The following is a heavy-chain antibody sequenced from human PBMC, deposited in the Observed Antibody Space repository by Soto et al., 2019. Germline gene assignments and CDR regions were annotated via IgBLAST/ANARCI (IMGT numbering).Heavy chain of an antibody. D-gene: IGHD3-22*01. Sequence: ASVKVSCKASGYTFISYAMNWVRQAPGQRLEWMGWINAGNGNTKYSQKFQGRVTITRDTSASTGYMELSSLRSEDTAVYYCARAQVRDYYDSSGYSNWFDPWGQGTLVTVSS. CDR1: GYTFISYA. J-gene: IGHJ5*02. V-gene: IGHV1-3*01. CDR3: ARAQVRDYYDSSGYSNWFDP. CDR2: INAGNGNT.